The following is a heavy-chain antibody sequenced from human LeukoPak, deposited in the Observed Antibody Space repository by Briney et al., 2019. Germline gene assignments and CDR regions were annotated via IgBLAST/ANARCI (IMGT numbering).Heavy chain of an antibody. CDR2: IIPIFRIA. V-gene: IGHV1-69*04. J-gene: IGHJ4*02. Sequence: SVKVSCKASGGTFSRYAISWVRQAPRQGLEWMGRIIPIFRIANYAQKFQGRVTIPADKSTSTAYMELSSLRSEDTVVYYCASSPSGYESSGYYPEFDYWGQGTLVTVSS. CDR3: ASSPSGYESSGYYPEFDY. D-gene: IGHD3-22*01. CDR1: GGTFSRYA.